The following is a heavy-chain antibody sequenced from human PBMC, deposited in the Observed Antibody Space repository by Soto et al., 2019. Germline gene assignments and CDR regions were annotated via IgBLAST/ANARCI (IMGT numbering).Heavy chain of an antibody. D-gene: IGHD6-13*01. J-gene: IGHJ6*02. Sequence: GESLKISCKGSGYSFTSYWIGWVRQMPGKGLEWMGIIYPGDSDTRYSPSFQGQVTISADKSISTAYLQWSSLKASDSAMYYCARHNSSIWYGGPMDVWGQGTTVTVPS. CDR1: GYSFTSYW. CDR2: IYPGDSDT. V-gene: IGHV5-51*01. CDR3: ARHNSSIWYGGPMDV.